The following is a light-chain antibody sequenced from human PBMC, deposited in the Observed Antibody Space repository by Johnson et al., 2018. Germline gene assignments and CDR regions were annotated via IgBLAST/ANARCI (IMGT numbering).Light chain of an antibody. CDR1: SSNIGNNY. CDR3: GTWDSSLSAGNV. J-gene: IGLJ1*01. V-gene: IGLV1-51*02. Sequence: VLKQPPSVSAAPGQKVTISCSGSSSNIGNNYVSWYQQLPGTAPKLLIYENNKRPSGIPDRFSGSKSGTSATLGITGLQTGDEADYYCGTWDSSLSAGNVFGTGTKVTCL. CDR2: ENN.